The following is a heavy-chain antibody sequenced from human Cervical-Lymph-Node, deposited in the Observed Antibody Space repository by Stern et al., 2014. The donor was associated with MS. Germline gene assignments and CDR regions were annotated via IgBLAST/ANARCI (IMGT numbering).Heavy chain of an antibody. V-gene: IGHV3-30-3*01. Sequence: VQLGESGGGVVQPGRSLRLSCAASGFSFTGHTMHWVRQAPGKGLEWVTSISYDGSKKQYAGSVKGRFTISRDTSKNTLYLQMNSLRVEDTALYYCAREDYRNYSPHIDYWGQGTLVTVSS. CDR3: AREDYRNYSPHIDY. CDR1: GFSFTGHT. J-gene: IGHJ4*02. CDR2: ISYDGSKK. D-gene: IGHD4-11*01.